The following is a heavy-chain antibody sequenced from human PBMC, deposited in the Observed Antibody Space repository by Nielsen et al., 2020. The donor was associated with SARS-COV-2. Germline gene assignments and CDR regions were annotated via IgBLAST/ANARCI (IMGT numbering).Heavy chain of an antibody. CDR2: ISSSGAGT. CDR3: ATMHYYDSSGYDWYFDL. Sequence: GGSLRLSCAASGFTFNTYAMTWVRQAPGKGLEWVSSISSSGAGTNYAGSVRGRFTISRDTSKNTLYLQMNSLRAEDTALYYCATMHYYDSSGYDWYFDLWGRGTLVTVSS. CDR1: GFTFNTYA. J-gene: IGHJ2*01. D-gene: IGHD3-22*01. V-gene: IGHV3-23*01.